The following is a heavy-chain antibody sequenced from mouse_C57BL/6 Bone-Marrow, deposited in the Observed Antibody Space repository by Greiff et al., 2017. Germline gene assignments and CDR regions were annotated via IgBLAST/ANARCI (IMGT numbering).Heavy chain of an antibody. V-gene: IGHV1-81*01. CDR1: GYTFTSYG. CDR2: IYPRSGNT. CDR3: ARKGGYYGSRIYAMDY. D-gene: IGHD1-1*01. Sequence: VQRVESGAELARPGASVKLSCKASGYTFTSYGISWVKQRTGQGLEWIGEIYPRSGNTYYNEKFKGKATLTADKSSSTAYMELRSLTSEDSAVYFCARKGGYYGSRIYAMDYWGQGTSVTVSS. J-gene: IGHJ4*01.